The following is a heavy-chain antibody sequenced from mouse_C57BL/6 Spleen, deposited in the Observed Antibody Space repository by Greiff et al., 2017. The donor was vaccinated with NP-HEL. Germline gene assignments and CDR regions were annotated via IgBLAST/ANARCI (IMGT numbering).Heavy chain of an antibody. J-gene: IGHJ2*01. D-gene: IGHD4-1*01. V-gene: IGHV1-15*01. CDR1: GYTFTDYE. CDR3: TREGAGTDYFDY. Sequence: VQLQQSGAELVRPGASVTLSCKASGYTFTDYEMHWVKQTPVHGLEWIGAIDPETGGTAYNQKFQGKAILTADKSSSTAYMELRSLTSEDSAVYYCTREGAGTDYFDYWGQGTTLTVSS. CDR2: IDPETGGT.